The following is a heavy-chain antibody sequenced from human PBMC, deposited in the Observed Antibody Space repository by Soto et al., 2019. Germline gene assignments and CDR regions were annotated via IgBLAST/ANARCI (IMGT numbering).Heavy chain of an antibody. V-gene: IGHV1-2*02. J-gene: IGHJ6*02. CDR3: ASVVVSSGDYHYVMDF. D-gene: IGHD6-19*01. CDR2: INPNSGGT. CDR1: GDTFTGYY. Sequence: ASVKVSCKASGDTFTGYYMHWVRQAPGQGLEWMGWINPNSGGTNYAQKFQGRVTMTRDTSISTAYMELSRLRSDDTAVYYCASVVVSSGDYHYVMDFSGQGTTVSGSS.